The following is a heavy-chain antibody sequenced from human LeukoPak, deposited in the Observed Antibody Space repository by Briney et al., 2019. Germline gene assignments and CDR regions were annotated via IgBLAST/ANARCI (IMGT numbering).Heavy chain of an antibody. CDR1: AGTFSSYA. CDR2: IIPIFGTA. J-gene: IGHJ3*02. V-gene: IGHV1-69*13. Sequence: SVKVSCKASAGTFSSYAISWVRQAPGQGLEWMGGIIPIFGTANYAQKFQGRVTITADESTSTAYMELSSLRSEDTAVYYCARQTQGRSAFDIWGQGTMVTVSS. CDR3: ARQTQGRSAFDI.